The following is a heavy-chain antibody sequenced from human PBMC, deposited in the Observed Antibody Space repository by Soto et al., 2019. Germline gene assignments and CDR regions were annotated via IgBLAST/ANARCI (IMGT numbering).Heavy chain of an antibody. J-gene: IGHJ3*02. Sequence: QVQLVQSGAEVKKPGASVKVSCKASGYTFISYGISWVRQAPGQGLEWMGWISAYNGNTNYAQKVQGRVTMATDTATRTAYMELNSLRSDDTAVYYFARDFVPGRMVRGVSAMDIWGQGKMVTVSS. CDR3: ARDFVPGRMVRGVSAMDI. V-gene: IGHV1-18*04. CDR1: GYTFISYG. D-gene: IGHD3-10*01. CDR2: ISAYNGNT.